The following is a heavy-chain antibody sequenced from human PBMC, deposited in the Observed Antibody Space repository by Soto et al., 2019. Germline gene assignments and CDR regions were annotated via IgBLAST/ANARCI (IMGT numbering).Heavy chain of an antibody. D-gene: IGHD2-2*01. CDR3: GRDLTSNANCIDP. CDR2: IYYTGKA. J-gene: IGHJ5*02. V-gene: IGHV4-30-4*01. Sequence: SETLSLTCSVSGDYINVGGYYWTWIRQRPGKGLAWMRYIYYTGKAYYSPSLESRLTMSVDRSKNKCSLRLTSVTASDTAVYFCGRDLTSNANCIDPWGQGTLVTVSS. CDR1: GDYINVGGYY.